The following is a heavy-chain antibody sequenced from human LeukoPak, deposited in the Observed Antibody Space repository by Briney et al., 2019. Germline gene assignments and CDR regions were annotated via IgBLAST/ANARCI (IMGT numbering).Heavy chain of an antibody. D-gene: IGHD3-22*01. CDR3: AKRGVVIRVILVGFHKEAYYFDS. V-gene: IGHV4-34*01. Sequence: SETLSLTCAVYGGSFSGYYWSWIRQPPGKGLEWIGEINHSGSTNYNPSLKSRVTTSVDTSKNQFSLKLSSVTAADTAVYFCAKRGVVIRVILVGFHKEAYYFDSWGQGALVTVSS. J-gene: IGHJ4*02. CDR1: GGSFSGYY. CDR2: INHSGST.